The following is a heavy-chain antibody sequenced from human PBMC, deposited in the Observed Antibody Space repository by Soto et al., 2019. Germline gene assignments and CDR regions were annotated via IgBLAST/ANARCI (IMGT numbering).Heavy chain of an antibody. J-gene: IGHJ4*02. D-gene: IGHD1-1*01. CDR2: ISSSGSTI. Sequence: GGSFRLSCAASGFTFSSYEMNWVRQAPGKGLEWVSYISSSGSTIYYADSVKGRFTVSRDNAKNSLYLQMNSLRAEDTAVYYCARDGREWNDFDYWGQGTLVTVSS. V-gene: IGHV3-48*03. CDR3: ARDGREWNDFDY. CDR1: GFTFSSYE.